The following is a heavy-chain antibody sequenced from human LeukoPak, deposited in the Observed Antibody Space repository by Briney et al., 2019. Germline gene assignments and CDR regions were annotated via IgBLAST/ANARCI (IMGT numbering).Heavy chain of an antibody. CDR3: ARDEEGYCGGDCYFDY. Sequence: GGSLRLSCAASGFTFSSYSMNWVRQAPGKGLEWVPSISSSSSYIYYADSVKGRFTISRDNAKNSLYLQMNSLRAEDTAVYYCARDEEGYCGGDCYFDYWGQGTLVTVSS. CDR2: ISSSSSYI. CDR1: GFTFSSYS. V-gene: IGHV3-21*01. D-gene: IGHD2-21*02. J-gene: IGHJ4*02.